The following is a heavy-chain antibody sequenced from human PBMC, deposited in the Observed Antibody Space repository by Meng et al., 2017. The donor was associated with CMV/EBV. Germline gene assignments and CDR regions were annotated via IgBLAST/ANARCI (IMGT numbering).Heavy chain of an antibody. V-gene: IGHV1-2*06. CDR1: GYSFIGHY. CDR2: INPNSAGT. J-gene: IGHJ4*02. CDR3: TRSWIDSFTPDFDY. D-gene: IGHD2-2*03. Sequence: QVGQSVSELKKPGASVKVSCKATGYSFIGHYIHWVRQAPGQGLEWMGRINPNSAGTNYVEKFQGRVTMTRDTSNNIVYMELTRLTSDDTAVYYCTRSWIDSFTPDFDYWGQGTLVTVSS.